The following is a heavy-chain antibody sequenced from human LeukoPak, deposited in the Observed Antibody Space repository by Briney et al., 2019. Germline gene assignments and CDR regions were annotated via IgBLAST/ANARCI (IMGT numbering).Heavy chain of an antibody. CDR3: AKDYYGSSGYANPPDY. V-gene: IGHV3-30*18. D-gene: IGHD3-22*01. J-gene: IGHJ4*02. CDR2: ISYDGSNK. Sequence: GGSLRLSCAASGFTFRSYAMSWVRQAPGKGLEWVAVISYDGSNKYYADSVKGRFTISRDNSKNTLYLQMNSLRAEDTAVYYCAKDYYGSSGYANPPDYWGQGTLVTVSS. CDR1: GFTFRSYA.